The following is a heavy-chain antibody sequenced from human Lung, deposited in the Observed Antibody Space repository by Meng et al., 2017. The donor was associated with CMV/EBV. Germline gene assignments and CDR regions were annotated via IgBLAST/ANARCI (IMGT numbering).Heavy chain of an antibody. CDR3: AKDQSQALGAGRYFDS. Sequence: GFTFSSYGMHWFRQAPGKGLDWVALISYDGTHKYYAASVKGRFTILRDNAKNTLSLQMDSLRPDDAAVYFCAKDQSQALGAGRYFDSWGQGTLVTVSS. V-gene: IGHV3-30*18. CDR2: ISYDGTHK. J-gene: IGHJ4*02. CDR1: GFTFSSYG. D-gene: IGHD3-16*01.